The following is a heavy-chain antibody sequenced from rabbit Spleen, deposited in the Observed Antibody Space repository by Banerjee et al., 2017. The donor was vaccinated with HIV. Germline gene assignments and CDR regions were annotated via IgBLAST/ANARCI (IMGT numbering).Heavy chain of an antibody. CDR1: GFSLSSSYW. J-gene: IGHJ6*01. CDR3: ARDSGSSFSSYGMDL. V-gene: IGHV1S40*01. CDR2: IATGSSGSS. Sequence: QSLEESGGDLVKPGASLTLTCTASGFSLSSSYWICWVRQAPGKGLEWIACIATGSSGSSYYASWAKGRFTISKTSSTTVTLQMTSLTAADTATYFCARDSGSSFSSYGMDLWGQGTLVTVS. D-gene: IGHD8-1*01.